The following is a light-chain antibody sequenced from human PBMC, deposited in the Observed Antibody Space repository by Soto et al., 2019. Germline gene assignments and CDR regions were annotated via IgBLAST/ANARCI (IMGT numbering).Light chain of an antibody. CDR2: GAS. CDR1: QGVSSN. V-gene: IGKV3-15*01. Sequence: EIVMTQSPATLSVSPGERATLSCRASQGVSSNLAWYQQKPGQAPRLLIYGASTRATGIPARVSGSGSGTEFTLTISSLQSEDFAVYYCQQYNSWPRTFGQGTKVDIK. CDR3: QQYNSWPRT. J-gene: IGKJ1*01.